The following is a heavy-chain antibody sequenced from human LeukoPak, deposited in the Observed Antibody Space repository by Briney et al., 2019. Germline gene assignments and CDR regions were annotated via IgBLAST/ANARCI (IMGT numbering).Heavy chain of an antibody. Sequence: SVKVSCKASGGTFSSYAISWVRQAPGQGLEWMGGIIPIFGTANYAQKFQGRVTITTDESTSTAYMELSSLRSEDTAVYYCARDPWSTSNPGGFDPWGQGTLVTVSS. CDR1: GGTFSSYA. J-gene: IGHJ5*02. CDR2: IIPIFGTA. V-gene: IGHV1-69*05. CDR3: ARDPWSTSNPGGFDP. D-gene: IGHD4-11*01.